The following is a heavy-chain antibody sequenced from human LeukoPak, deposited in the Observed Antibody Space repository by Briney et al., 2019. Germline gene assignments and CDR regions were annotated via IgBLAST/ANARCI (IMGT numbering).Heavy chain of an antibody. Sequence: GGSLRLSCAASGFTFSSYWMHWVRHTPGKGLVWVSRIKGDGSSTSYADSVKGRFTISRDNAKNSLYLQMNSLRAEDTAVYYCARGRAFSVSYLDFFDYWGQGTLVTVSS. J-gene: IGHJ4*02. CDR1: GFTFSSYW. CDR2: IKGDGSST. V-gene: IGHV3-74*01. D-gene: IGHD1-26*01. CDR3: ARGRAFSVSYLDFFDY.